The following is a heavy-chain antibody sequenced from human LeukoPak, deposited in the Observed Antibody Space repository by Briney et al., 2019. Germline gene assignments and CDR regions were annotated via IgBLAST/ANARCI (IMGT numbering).Heavy chain of an antibody. J-gene: IGHJ4*02. D-gene: IGHD2-21*02. CDR2: ISGSGGST. CDR1: GFTFSSYA. Sequence: GGSLRLSCAASGFTFSSYAVSWVRQAPGKGLEWVSAISGSGGSTYYADSVKGRFTISRDNSKNTLYLQMNSLRAEDTAVYYCAKDHEPHIVVVTPYFDYWGQGTLVTVSS. V-gene: IGHV3-23*01. CDR3: AKDHEPHIVVVTPYFDY.